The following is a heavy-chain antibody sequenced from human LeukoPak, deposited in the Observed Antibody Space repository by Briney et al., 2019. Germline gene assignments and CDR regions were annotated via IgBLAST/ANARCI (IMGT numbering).Heavy chain of an antibody. D-gene: IGHD1-26*01. CDR1: GGSFSGYY. Sequence: SETLSLTCAVYGGSFSGYYWSWIRQPPGKGLEWIGEINHSGSTNYNPSLKSRVTISVDTSKNQFTLKLSSVTAADTAVYYCARASGSYWWFDSWGQGTLVTVSS. V-gene: IGHV4-34*01. CDR2: INHSGST. J-gene: IGHJ5*01. CDR3: ARASGSYWWFDS.